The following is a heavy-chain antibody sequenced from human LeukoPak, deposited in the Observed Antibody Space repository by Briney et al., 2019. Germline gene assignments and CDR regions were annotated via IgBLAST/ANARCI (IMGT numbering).Heavy chain of an antibody. CDR3: ARRAGSSPRLDY. Sequence: PSETLSLTCTVSGGSISSYYWSWIRQPPGKGLEWIGYIYYSGSTNYNPSLKSRATISVDTAKNPFSLKLSSVTAADTAVYYCARRAGSSPRLDYWGQGTLVTVSS. J-gene: IGHJ4*02. CDR2: IYYSGST. D-gene: IGHD6-6*01. CDR1: GGSISSYY. V-gene: IGHV4-59*08.